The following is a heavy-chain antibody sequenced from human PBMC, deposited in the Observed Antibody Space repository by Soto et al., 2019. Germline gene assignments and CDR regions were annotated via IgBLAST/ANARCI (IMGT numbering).Heavy chain of an antibody. CDR1: GYTFTSYD. CDR2: MNPNSGNT. V-gene: IGHV1-8*01. D-gene: IGHD1-26*01. J-gene: IGHJ3*02. Sequence: QVQLVQSGAEVKKPGASVKVSCKTSGYTFTSYDINWVRQATGQGLEWMGWMNPNSGNTAYAQKSQXXVTMTMNTSISTAYMELSSLRSEDTAVYYCARERSSGAFDIWGQGTMVTVSS. CDR3: ARERSSGAFDI.